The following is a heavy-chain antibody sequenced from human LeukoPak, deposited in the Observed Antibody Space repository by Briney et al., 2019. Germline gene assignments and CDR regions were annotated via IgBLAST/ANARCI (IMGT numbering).Heavy chain of an antibody. V-gene: IGHV7-4-1*02. J-gene: IGHJ6*02. Sequence: ASVKVSCKASGYSFTSHALNWLRQAPGQGPEWMGWLNTNTGNPTYAQGFTGRFVFTLDTSVSTAYLQISSLKAEDTAVYYCARTFDDYYGMDVWGQGTTVTVSS. CDR1: GYSFTSHA. CDR3: ARTFDDYYGMDV. D-gene: IGHD3-9*01. CDR2: LNTNTGNP.